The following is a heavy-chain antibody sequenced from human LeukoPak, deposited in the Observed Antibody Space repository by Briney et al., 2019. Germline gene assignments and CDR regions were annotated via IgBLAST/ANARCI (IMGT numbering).Heavy chain of an antibody. CDR1: GYTFTSYA. V-gene: IGHV1-2*02. D-gene: IGHD6-19*01. CDR3: ARDLESSGWGPEEYYYYYMDV. J-gene: IGHJ6*03. Sequence: GASVKVSCKASGYTFTSYAINWVRQAPGQGLEWMGWINPNSGGTNYAQKFQGRVTMTRDTSISTAYMELSRLRSDDTAVYYCARDLESSGWGPEEYYYYYMDVWGKGTTVTISS. CDR2: INPNSGGT.